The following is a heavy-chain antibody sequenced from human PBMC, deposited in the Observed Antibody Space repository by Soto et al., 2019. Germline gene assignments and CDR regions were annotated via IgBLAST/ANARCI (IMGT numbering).Heavy chain of an antibody. CDR2: IYYSGST. D-gene: IGHD3-3*01. CDR1: GGSVSSGSYY. CDR3: ARDRRIATTIFGVARPYGMDV. J-gene: IGHJ6*02. Sequence: SETLSLTCTVSGGSVSSGSYYWSWIRQPPGKGLEWIGYIYYSGSTNYNPSLKSRVTISVDTSKNQFSLKLSSVTAADTAVYYCARDRRIATTIFGVARPYGMDVWGQGTTVTVSS. V-gene: IGHV4-61*01.